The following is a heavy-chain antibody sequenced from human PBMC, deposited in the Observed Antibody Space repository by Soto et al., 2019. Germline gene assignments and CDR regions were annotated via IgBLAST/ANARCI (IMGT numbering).Heavy chain of an antibody. CDR1: GYTFTNYY. CDR3: ARDYYKYYDSSGYYRSPAY. CDR2: INPGGGST. Sequence: ASVKVSCKASGYTFTNYYMHWVRQAPGQGLEWMGIINPGGGSTNYADSVKGRFTISRDNSRNTLFLQMNSLRAEDTAVYYCARDYYKYYDSSGYYRSPAYWGQGTLVNVSS. J-gene: IGHJ4*02. D-gene: IGHD3-22*01. V-gene: IGHV1-46*04.